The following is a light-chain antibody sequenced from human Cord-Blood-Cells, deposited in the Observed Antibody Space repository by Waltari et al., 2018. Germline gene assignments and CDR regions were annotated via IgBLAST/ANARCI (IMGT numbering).Light chain of an antibody. Sequence: QSALTQPRSVSGSPGQSVTISCPGTSSDVGGYNYVSWYQQHPGKAPNLMIYDVSKRPSGVPDRFSGSKSGNTASLTISGLQAEDEADYYCCSYAGSYTYVFGGGTKLTVL. V-gene: IGLV2-11*01. CDR1: SSDVGGYNY. CDR3: CSYAGSYTYV. J-gene: IGLJ2*01. CDR2: DVS.